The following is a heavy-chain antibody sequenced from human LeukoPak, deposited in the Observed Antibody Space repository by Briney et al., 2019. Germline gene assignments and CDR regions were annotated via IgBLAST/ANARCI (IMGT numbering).Heavy chain of an antibody. CDR1: GNTFTGYY. Sequence: ASVKVSCKASGNTFTGYYMHWVRQAPGQGLEWMGWINPNSGGTNYAQKFQGRVTMTRDTSISSAYMELSRLRSDDTAVYYCARRPQYCRGGAYYDWGQGTLVTVSS. D-gene: IGHD2-15*01. V-gene: IGHV1-2*02. CDR3: ARRPQYCRGGAYYD. CDR2: INPNSGGT. J-gene: IGHJ4*02.